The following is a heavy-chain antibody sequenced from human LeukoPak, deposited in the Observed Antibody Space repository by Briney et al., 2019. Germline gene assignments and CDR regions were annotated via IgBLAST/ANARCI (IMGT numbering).Heavy chain of an antibody. Sequence: SETLSLTCAVYGGSFSAYDWSWIRQPPGKGLEWIGEINHGGDTNYNPSLKSRVTISVDTSKNQFSLKLSSVTAADTAVYYCARLFVGIAAGDGYFDYWGQGTLVTVSS. V-gene: IGHV4-34*01. D-gene: IGHD6-13*01. CDR2: INHGGDT. CDR1: GGSFSAYD. CDR3: ARLFVGIAAGDGYFDY. J-gene: IGHJ4*02.